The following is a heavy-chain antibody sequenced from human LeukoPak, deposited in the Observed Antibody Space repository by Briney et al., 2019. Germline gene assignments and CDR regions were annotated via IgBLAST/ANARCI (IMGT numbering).Heavy chain of an antibody. V-gene: IGHV3-23*01. D-gene: IGHD6-19*01. CDR1: GFTFTNYA. CDR3: AREKQKYSSGWYCLDY. CDR2: ISGSGSNT. J-gene: IGHJ4*02. Sequence: GGSLRLSCAASGFTFTNYAMTWVRQAPGKGLEWVSVISGSGSNTDYADSVKGRFTISRDNSKNTLSLQMNSLRAEDTAVYYCAREKQKYSSGWYCLDYWGQGTLVTVSS.